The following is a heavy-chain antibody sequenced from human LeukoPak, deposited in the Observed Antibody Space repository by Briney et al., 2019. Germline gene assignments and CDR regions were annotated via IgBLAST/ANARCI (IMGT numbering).Heavy chain of an antibody. CDR3: ARDSSSSWSSYYYYMDV. D-gene: IGHD6-13*01. J-gene: IGHJ6*03. V-gene: IGHV3-21*01. CDR2: FSSSSSYI. Sequence: FSSSSSYIYYADSVKGRFTISRDNAKNSLYLQMNSLRAEDTAVYYCARDSSSSWSSYYYYMDVWGKGTTVTVSS.